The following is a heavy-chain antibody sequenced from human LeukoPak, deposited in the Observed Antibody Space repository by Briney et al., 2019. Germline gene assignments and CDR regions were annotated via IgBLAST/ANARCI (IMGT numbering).Heavy chain of an antibody. CDR3: ARHSYTHLKHSSSWYIWFDP. Sequence: SETLSLTCTVSGGSISSYYWSWIRQPAGKGLEWIGRIYTSGSTNYNPSLKSRVTMSVDTSKNQFSLKLGSVTAADTAVYYCARHSYTHLKHSSSWYIWFDPWGQGTLVTVSS. J-gene: IGHJ5*02. CDR2: IYTSGST. D-gene: IGHD6-13*01. CDR1: GGSISSYY. V-gene: IGHV4-4*07.